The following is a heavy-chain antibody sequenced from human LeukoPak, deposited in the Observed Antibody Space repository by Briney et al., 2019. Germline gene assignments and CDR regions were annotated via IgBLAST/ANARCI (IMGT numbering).Heavy chain of an antibody. CDR1: GGSISSSNW. J-gene: IGHJ4*02. CDR2: IYHSGST. V-gene: IGHV4-4*02. Sequence: SETLSLTCAVSGGSISSSNWWSWARQPPGKGLEWIGEIYHSGSTNYNPSLRSRVTISVDKSKNQFSLKLSSVTAADTAVYYCAREGGFFRPLDYSGQGTLVTVSS. D-gene: IGHD3-3*01. CDR3: AREGGFFRPLDY.